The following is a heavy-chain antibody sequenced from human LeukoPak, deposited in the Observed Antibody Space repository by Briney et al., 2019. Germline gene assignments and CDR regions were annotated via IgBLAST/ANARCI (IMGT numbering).Heavy chain of an antibody. CDR1: GFTFSNYL. Sequence: PGGSLRLSCTASGFTFSNYLMHWVRQAPGKGLVWVSHIKSDGGSATYADSVKGRFTISRDNSKNTLYVQMNSLRAEDTAVYYCARPYSSSTYYYYNGMDVWGQGTTVTVSS. CDR3: ARPYSSSTYYYYNGMDV. D-gene: IGHD6-6*01. J-gene: IGHJ6*02. CDR2: IKSDGGSA. V-gene: IGHV3-74*01.